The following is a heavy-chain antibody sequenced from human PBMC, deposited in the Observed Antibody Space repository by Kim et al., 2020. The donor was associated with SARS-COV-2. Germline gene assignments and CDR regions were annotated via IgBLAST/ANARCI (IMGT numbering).Heavy chain of an antibody. CDR2: ISGSGGST. J-gene: IGHJ3*02. Sequence: GGSLRLSCAASGFTFSSYAMSWVRQAPGKGLEWVSAISGSGGSTYYADSVKGRFTISRDNSKNTLYLQMNSLRAEDTAVYYCAKVHLSMIVMVKGHVGAETDAFDMWGPETMLSASS. CDR3: AKVHLSMIVMVKGHVGAETDAFDM. CDR1: GFTFSSYA. D-gene: IGHD3-22*01. V-gene: IGHV3-23*01.